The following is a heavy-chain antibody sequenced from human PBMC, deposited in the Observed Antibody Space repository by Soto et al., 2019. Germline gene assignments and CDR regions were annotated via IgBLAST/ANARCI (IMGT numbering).Heavy chain of an antibody. CDR2: IYYSGST. V-gene: IGHV4-59*01. CDR1: GGSISSYY. D-gene: IGHD6-13*01. Sequence: PSETLSLTCTVSGGSISSYYWSWIRQPPGKGLEWIGYIYYSGSTNYNPSLKSRVTISADTSKNQFSLKLSSVTAADTAMYYCARTSAAGKYYYGMDVWGQGTTVTVSS. J-gene: IGHJ6*02. CDR3: ARTSAAGKYYYGMDV.